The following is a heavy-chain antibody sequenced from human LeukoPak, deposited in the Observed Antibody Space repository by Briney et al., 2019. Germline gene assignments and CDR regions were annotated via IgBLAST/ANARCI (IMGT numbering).Heavy chain of an antibody. CDR3: AKTNGYYSD. Sequence: GGSLRLSCAASGFAFSSYGMNWVRQAPGKGLEWVSGISGSGGTTYYADSVKGRFTISRDNSKNSLSLQVSSLRAEDTAVYYCAKTNGYYSDWGQGTLVTVSS. V-gene: IGHV3-23*01. CDR2: ISGSGGTT. J-gene: IGHJ4*02. D-gene: IGHD3-22*01. CDR1: GFAFSSYG.